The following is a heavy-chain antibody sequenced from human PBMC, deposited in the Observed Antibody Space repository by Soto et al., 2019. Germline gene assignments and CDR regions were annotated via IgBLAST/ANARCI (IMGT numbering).Heavy chain of an antibody. Sequence: QVQLVQSGAEVKKPGASVKVSCKASGYTFTSYGISWVPQAPGQGLEWMVWISAFNGNTNYAQKLQGRVTITTGTNRSTDCMELSGPGSDYTAMCCCARDHVRFGCWGRYRAYFAYWGQGTPVNVFS. V-gene: IGHV1-18*01. CDR1: GYTFTSYG. CDR2: ISAFNGNT. D-gene: IGHD3-16*02. J-gene: IGHJ4*02. CDR3: ARDHVRFGCWGRYRAYFAY.